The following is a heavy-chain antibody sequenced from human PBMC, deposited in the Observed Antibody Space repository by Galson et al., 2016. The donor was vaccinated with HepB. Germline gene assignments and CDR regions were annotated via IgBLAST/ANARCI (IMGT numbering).Heavy chain of an antibody. CDR1: GFTFSSYP. Sequence: SLRLSCAASGFTFSSYPMSWVRQAPGKGLEWVSRISGSGDTTNYAASVRGRFTISRDNSKSTLFLQLSSLRAGDAAVYYCASMGGGSGSWYKDWGQGNLVTVSS. J-gene: IGHJ4*02. V-gene: IGHV3-23*01. CDR2: ISGSGDTT. CDR3: ASMGGGSGSWYKD. D-gene: IGHD6-13*01.